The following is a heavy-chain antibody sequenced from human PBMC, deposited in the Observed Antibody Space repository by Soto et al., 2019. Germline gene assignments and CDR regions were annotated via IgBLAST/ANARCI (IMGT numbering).Heavy chain of an antibody. CDR3: ARDFSLYGVLTX. CDR1: GFTFSSYG. Sequence: GGSLRLSFAASGFTFSSYGMHWVRQAPGKGLEWVEVIWYDGSNKYYAYSVKVRFTISRDNSKNTLYLQMNSLRAEDTAVYYCARDFSLYGVLTXWGQVTLVTVSX. CDR2: IWYDGSNK. J-gene: IGHJ4*02. V-gene: IGHV3-33*01. D-gene: IGHD2-8*01.